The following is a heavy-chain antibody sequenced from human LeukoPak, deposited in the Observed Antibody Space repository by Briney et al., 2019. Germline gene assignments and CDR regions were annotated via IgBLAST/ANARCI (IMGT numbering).Heavy chain of an antibody. V-gene: IGHV4-39*07. CDR3: ARDVVVVPAAIHYGMDV. Sequence: SETLSLTCTVSGGSISSSSYYWGWIRQPPGKGLEWIGEINHSGRTYYNPSLKSRVTISVDTSKNQFSLNLSSVTAADTAVYYCARDVVVVPAAIHYGMDVWGQGTTVTVSS. J-gene: IGHJ6*02. CDR2: INHSGRT. D-gene: IGHD2-2*01. CDR1: GGSISSSSYY.